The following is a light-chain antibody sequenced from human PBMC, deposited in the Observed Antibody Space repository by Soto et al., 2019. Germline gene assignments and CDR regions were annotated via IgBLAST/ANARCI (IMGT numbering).Light chain of an antibody. CDR2: GAS. V-gene: IGKV3-20*01. J-gene: IGKJ1*01. CDR3: QQYGSSPTWT. CDR1: QSVSSNY. Sequence: EIVLTQSPGTLSLSPGERATLSCRASQSVSSNYVAWYQQKPGQAPRLLIYGASTRATGIPDRFSGSGSGTDFTLTISRLEPEDSAVYYCQQYGSSPTWTFGQGTKVDIK.